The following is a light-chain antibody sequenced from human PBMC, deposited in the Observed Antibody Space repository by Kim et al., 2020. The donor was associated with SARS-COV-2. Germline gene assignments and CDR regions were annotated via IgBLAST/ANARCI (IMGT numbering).Light chain of an antibody. CDR3: MQALQTPFT. CDR2: LGS. CDR1: QSLRHSNGYTY. J-gene: IGKJ5*01. V-gene: IGKV2-28*01. Sequence: PASNSCRTSQSLRHSNGYTYFDWYLQRPRQSPQLLIYLGSKRASGVPERFSGSGSGTDFTLKIRRVEAEDVGLYYCMQALQTPFTFGQGARLEIK.